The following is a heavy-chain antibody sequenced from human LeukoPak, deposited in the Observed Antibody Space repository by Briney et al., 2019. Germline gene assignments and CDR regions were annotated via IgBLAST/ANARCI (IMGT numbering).Heavy chain of an antibody. Sequence: GASLRLSCAASGFTFSNAWMSWVRQAPGKGLEWVSSISSSSSYIYYADSVKGRFTISRDNAKNSLYLQMNSLRAEDTAVYYCARESVAVAGGTFDYWGQGTLVTVSS. CDR2: ISSSSSYI. J-gene: IGHJ4*02. CDR3: ARESVAVAGGTFDY. V-gene: IGHV3-21*01. D-gene: IGHD6-19*01. CDR1: GFTFSNAW.